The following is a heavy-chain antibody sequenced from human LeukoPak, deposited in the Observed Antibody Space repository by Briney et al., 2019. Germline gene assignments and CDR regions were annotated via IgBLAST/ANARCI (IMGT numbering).Heavy chain of an antibody. Sequence: ASVKVSCKASGHTFTSYYMHWVRQAPGQGLEWMRIINPSGGSTSYAQKFQGRVTMTRDTSTSTVYMELSSLRSEDTAVYYCAAEVITGTTYYYMDVWGKGTTVTVSS. CDR2: INPSGGST. CDR3: AAEVITGTTYYYMDV. CDR1: GHTFTSYY. J-gene: IGHJ6*03. V-gene: IGHV1-46*01. D-gene: IGHD1-7*01.